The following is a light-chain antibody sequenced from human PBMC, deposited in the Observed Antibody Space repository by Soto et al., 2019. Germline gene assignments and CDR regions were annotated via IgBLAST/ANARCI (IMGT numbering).Light chain of an antibody. CDR1: QGLSSW. Sequence: DIQMTQSPSSVSASVGDRVTITCRASQGLSSWLAWYQQKPGTAPNLLISAASSLHSGVPSRFSGSGSGTDFALIISNLQPEDFATYYCQQAHSFPLTFGGGTKVE. V-gene: IGKV1-12*01. CDR3: QQAHSFPLT. CDR2: AAS. J-gene: IGKJ4*01.